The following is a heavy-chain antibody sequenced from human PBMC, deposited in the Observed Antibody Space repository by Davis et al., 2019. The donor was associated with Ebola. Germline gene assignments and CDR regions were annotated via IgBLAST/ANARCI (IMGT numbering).Heavy chain of an antibody. CDR2: ISYDGSNK. CDR3: ARDFGQKPRRYGIAAAGPPRARGGHMDV. D-gene: IGHD6-13*01. Sequence: PGGSLRLSCAASGFTFSSYAMHWVRQAPGKGLEWVAVISYDGSNKYYADSVKGRFTISRDNSKNTLYLQMNSLRAEDTAVYYCARDFGQKPRRYGIAAAGPPRARGGHMDVWGKGTTVTVSS. J-gene: IGHJ6*03. CDR1: GFTFSSYA. V-gene: IGHV3-30-3*01.